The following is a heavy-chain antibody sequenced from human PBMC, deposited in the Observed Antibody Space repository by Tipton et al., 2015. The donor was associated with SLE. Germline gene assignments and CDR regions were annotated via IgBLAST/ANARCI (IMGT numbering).Heavy chain of an antibody. CDR2: VNHGGST. D-gene: IGHD3-3*02. Sequence: LRLSCTVSGGSISSSSYYWGWIRQPPGKGLEWIGEVNHGGSTNYNQSLKSRVTISIDTSKYQFSLKLSSVTAADTAIYYCARATSFSLDYWGQGTLVTVSS. CDR3: ARATSFSLDY. V-gene: IGHV4-39*07. J-gene: IGHJ4*02. CDR1: GGSISSSSYY.